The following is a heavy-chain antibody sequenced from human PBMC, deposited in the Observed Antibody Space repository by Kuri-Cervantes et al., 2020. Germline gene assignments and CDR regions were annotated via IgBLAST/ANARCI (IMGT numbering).Heavy chain of an antibody. V-gene: IGHV3-30-3*01. Sequence: GGSLRLSCAASGFTLSNHAMNWVRQAAGKGLEWVALISFDGSNKYYVDSVKGRFTISRDNSKNTLYLQMNSLRAEDTAVYYCARDYYGPDYWGQGTLVPSPQ. J-gene: IGHJ4*02. CDR2: ISFDGSNK. D-gene: IGHD3-10*01. CDR3: ARDYYGPDY. CDR1: GFTLSNHA.